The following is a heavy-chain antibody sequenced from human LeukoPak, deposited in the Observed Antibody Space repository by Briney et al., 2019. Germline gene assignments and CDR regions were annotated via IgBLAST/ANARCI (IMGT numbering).Heavy chain of an antibody. V-gene: IGHV3-11*06. J-gene: IGHJ4*02. CDR3: ARVGATGTADY. CDR2: ISKSGSDT. Sequence: GGSLRLSCAAFGFTFSDYYMTWIRQAPGKGLEWVSYISKSGSDTNFVDSVKGRFTISRDNAKNSMYLQMNGLRAEDTAVYYCARVGATGTADYWGQGTLVTVSS. CDR1: GFTFSDYY. D-gene: IGHD1-1*01.